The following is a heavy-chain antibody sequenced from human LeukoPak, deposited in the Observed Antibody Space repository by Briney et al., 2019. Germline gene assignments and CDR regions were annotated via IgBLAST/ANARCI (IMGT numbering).Heavy chain of an antibody. CDR2: ISYSGNT. Sequence: SETLSLTCTVSGGSISPYYWSWIRQPPGKGLEWIGHISYSGNTNYNPSLKSRVTISVDTSKNQFSLKLSSVTAADTAVYYCARHWETSSWYVDYWGQGTLVTVSS. V-gene: IGHV4-59*08. CDR1: GGSISPYY. D-gene: IGHD6-13*01. J-gene: IGHJ4*02. CDR3: ARHWETSSWYVDY.